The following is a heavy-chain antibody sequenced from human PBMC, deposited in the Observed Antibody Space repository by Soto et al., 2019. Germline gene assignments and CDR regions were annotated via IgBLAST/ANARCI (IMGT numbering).Heavy chain of an antibody. Sequence: SETLSLTCAVYGGSFSGYYWSWIRQPPGKGLEWIGEINHSGSTNYNPSLKSRVTISVDTSKNQFSLKLSSVTAADTAVYYCARLPPLGVVIPNPFFDYWGQGTLVTVSS. CDR3: ARLPPLGVVIPNPFFDY. CDR2: INHSGST. D-gene: IGHD3-3*01. J-gene: IGHJ4*02. V-gene: IGHV4-34*01. CDR1: GGSFSGYY.